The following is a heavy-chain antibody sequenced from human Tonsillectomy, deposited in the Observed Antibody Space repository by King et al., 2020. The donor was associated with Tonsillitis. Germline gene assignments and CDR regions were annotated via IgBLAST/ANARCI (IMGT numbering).Heavy chain of an antibody. J-gene: IGHJ6*02. CDR3: ARDKGGDFWGGRIGCALAV. V-gene: IGHV3-30*04. CDR2: ISSDGSYK. D-gene: IGHD3-3*01. CDR1: GFDFSTSA. Sequence: VQLVESGGVVVQPGGSVRLSCAASGFDFSTSAIHWVRQAPGKGLEWVTIISSDGSYKYYADSVKGRFTISRDNSKNTLDLQMNSLRPDDTAVYYCARDKGGDFWGGRIGCALAVWGQGTTVIVSS.